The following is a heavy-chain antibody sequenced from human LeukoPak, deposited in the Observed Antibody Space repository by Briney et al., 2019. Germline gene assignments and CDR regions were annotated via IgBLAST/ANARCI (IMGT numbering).Heavy chain of an antibody. CDR1: GFTFSSYS. Sequence: GGSLRLSCAASGFTFSSYSMNWVRQAPGKGLEWVSSISSSSSYIYYADSVKGRFTISRDNAKNSLYLQMNSLRAEDTAVYYCAVGSGSYYSYFDYWGQGTLVTVSS. D-gene: IGHD3-10*01. V-gene: IGHV3-21*01. J-gene: IGHJ4*02. CDR2: ISSSSSYI. CDR3: AVGSGSYYSYFDY.